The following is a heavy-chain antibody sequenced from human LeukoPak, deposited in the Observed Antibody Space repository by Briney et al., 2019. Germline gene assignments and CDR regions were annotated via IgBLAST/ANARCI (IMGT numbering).Heavy chain of an antibody. D-gene: IGHD7-27*01. V-gene: IGHV4-59*02. CDR3: ASRKLGNDY. CDR1: GGSVSDYY. CDR2: IYHTGST. J-gene: IGHJ4*02. Sequence: SETLSLTCTISGGSVSDYYWSWIRRSPGKGLEWIGYIYHTGSTSYSPSLKSRVTISADTSQNQFSLKLSSVTAADTAVYYCASRKLGNDYWGQGTLVTVSS.